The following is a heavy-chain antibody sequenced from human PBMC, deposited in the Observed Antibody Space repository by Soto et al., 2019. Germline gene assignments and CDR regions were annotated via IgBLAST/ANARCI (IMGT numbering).Heavy chain of an antibody. Sequence: GGSLRLSCEASGFTLSSYSMNWARQAPGQGLEWVSYISSSSSTIYYADSVKGRFTISRDNAKNSLYLQMNNLRDEDTAVYYCAIDQPPSSGWDVWGQGTTVTVSS. J-gene: IGHJ6*02. CDR1: GFTLSSYS. CDR3: AIDQPPSSGWDV. V-gene: IGHV3-48*02. CDR2: ISSSSSTI.